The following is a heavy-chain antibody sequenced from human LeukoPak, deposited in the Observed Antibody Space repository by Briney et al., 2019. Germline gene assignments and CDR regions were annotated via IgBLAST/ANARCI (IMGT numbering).Heavy chain of an antibody. D-gene: IGHD1-26*01. CDR1: GFTFSSYG. V-gene: IGHV3-30*18. Sequence: PGGSLRLSCAASGFTFSSYGMHWVRQAPGKGLEWVAVISYDGSNKYYADSVKGRFTISGDNSKNTLYLQMNSLRAEDTAVYYCAKDYVGATSPDYWGQGTLVTVSS. CDR2: ISYDGSNK. CDR3: AKDYVGATSPDY. J-gene: IGHJ4*02.